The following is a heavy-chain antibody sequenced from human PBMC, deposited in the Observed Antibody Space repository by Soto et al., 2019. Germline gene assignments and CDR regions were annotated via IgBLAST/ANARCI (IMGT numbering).Heavy chain of an antibody. CDR1: GFTFSSYS. Sequence: PGGSLRLSCAASGFTFSSYSMNWVRQAPGKGLEWVSSISSSSSYIYYADSVKGRFTISRDSAKNSLYLQMNSLRAEDTAVYYCARGRIAVAGTIDYWGQGTLVTVSS. CDR3: ARGRIAVAGTIDY. J-gene: IGHJ4*02. CDR2: ISSSSSYI. D-gene: IGHD6-19*01. V-gene: IGHV3-21*01.